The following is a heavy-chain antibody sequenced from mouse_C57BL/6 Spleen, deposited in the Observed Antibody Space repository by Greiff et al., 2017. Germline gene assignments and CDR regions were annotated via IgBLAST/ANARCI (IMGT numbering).Heavy chain of an antibody. CDR1: GYTFTSYW. CDR3: ARYYYGSSYWYFDV. D-gene: IGHD1-1*01. V-gene: IGHV1-64*01. J-gene: IGHJ1*03. CDR2: IHPNSGST. Sequence: QVQLKQPGAELVKPGASAKLSCKASGYTFTSYWMHWVKQRPGQGLEWIGMIHPNSGSTNYNEKFKSKATLTVDKSSSTAYMQLSSLTSEDSAVYYCARYYYGSSYWYFDVWGTGTTVTVSS.